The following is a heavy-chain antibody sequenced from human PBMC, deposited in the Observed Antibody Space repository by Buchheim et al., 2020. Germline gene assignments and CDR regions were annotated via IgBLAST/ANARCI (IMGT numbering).Heavy chain of an antibody. CDR2: ISYDGSNK. D-gene: IGHD3-3*01. Sequence: VQLVESGGGLAEPGGSLRVSCAASGFSFTNTWLHWVRQAPGKGLEWVAVISYDGSNKYYADSVKGRFTISRDNSKNTLYLQMNSLRAEDTAVYYCAKDSYYDFWSGLYYYYGMDVWGQGTT. CDR1: GFSFTNTW. V-gene: IGHV3-30*18. J-gene: IGHJ6*02. CDR3: AKDSYYDFWSGLYYYYGMDV.